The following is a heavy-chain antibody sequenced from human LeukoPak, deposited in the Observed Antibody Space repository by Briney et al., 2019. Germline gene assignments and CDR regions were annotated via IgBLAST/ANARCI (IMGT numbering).Heavy chain of an antibody. V-gene: IGHV3-7*01. CDR3: ARDAAYDFRNPYRYFQH. D-gene: IGHD3-3*01. CDR1: GFTFSTYW. J-gene: IGHJ1*01. CDR2: IRQDGSET. Sequence: GGSLRLSCAASGFTFSTYWMTCVRQAPGKGLDWVGNIRQDGSETYYADSLKGRFTISRDDAKSALYLQMNSLRAEDTAVYYCARDAAYDFRNPYRYFQHWGQGTLVTVSS.